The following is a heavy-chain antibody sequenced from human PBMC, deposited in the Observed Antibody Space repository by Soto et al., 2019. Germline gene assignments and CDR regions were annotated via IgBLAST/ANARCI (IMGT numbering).Heavy chain of an antibody. CDR1: GDRFISYW. J-gene: IGHJ6*02. V-gene: IGHV5-10-1*01. CDR2: IDTSDSYT. Sequence: GTLKISCKGSGDRFISYWISWVRQIPGKGLEWMGRIDTSDSYTNYSPSFQGHVTISADKSISTAYLQWSSLKASATAMYYCARHTGIVLTTWDSYYYCMDVWGPGTTVTVFS. CDR3: ARHTGIVLTTWDSYYYCMDV. D-gene: IGHD1-26*01.